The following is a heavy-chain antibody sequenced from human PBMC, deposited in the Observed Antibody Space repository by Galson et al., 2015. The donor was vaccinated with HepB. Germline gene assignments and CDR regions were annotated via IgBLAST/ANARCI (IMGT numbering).Heavy chain of an antibody. CDR1: GGSISSDAYS. J-gene: IGHJ3*02. V-gene: IGHV4-30-2*01. CDR2: ISHTGTT. Sequence: TLSLTCAVSGGSISSDAYSWTWIRQPSGTGLEWIGYISHTGTTYYNPSLKRRGTISLDKSKNHFSLRLTSVTAADTATYYCARGGRAQLWFGLDIWGQGTTVIVSS. D-gene: IGHD3-10*01. CDR3: ARGGRAQLWFGLDI.